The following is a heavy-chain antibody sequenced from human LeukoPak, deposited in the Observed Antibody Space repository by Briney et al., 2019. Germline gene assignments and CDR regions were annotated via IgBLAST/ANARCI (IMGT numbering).Heavy chain of an antibody. J-gene: IGHJ4*02. D-gene: IGHD6-6*01. Sequence: SETLSLTCTVSGGSISSYYWSWIRQPPGKGLEWIGEINHSGSTNYNPSLKSRVTISVGTSKNQFSLKLSSVTAADTAVYYCARDGSSSFDYWGQGTLVTVSS. CDR2: INHSGST. V-gene: IGHV4-34*01. CDR1: GGSISSYY. CDR3: ARDGSSSFDY.